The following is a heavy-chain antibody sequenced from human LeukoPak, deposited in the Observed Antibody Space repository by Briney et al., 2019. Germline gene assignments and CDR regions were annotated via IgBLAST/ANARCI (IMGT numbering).Heavy chain of an antibody. CDR2: IYATGST. Sequence: SETLSLTCTVSGSSISSYYWSWIRQPPGKGLECIGYIYATGSTNYNPSLKSRVTISVDTSKNQFSLNLRSVTAADTAVYYCARHGSVRSPLGPWGQGTLVTVSS. CDR3: ARHGSVRSPLGP. D-gene: IGHD3-10*01. CDR1: GSSISSYY. V-gene: IGHV4-4*09. J-gene: IGHJ5*02.